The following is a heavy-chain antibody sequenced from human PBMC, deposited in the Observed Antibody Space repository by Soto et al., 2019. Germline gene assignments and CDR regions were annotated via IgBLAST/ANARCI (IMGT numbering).Heavy chain of an antibody. CDR1: GFTFSSYN. CDR2: ITSSSSSI. CDR3: ASHYGDNGWFDP. D-gene: IGHD4-17*01. J-gene: IGHJ5*02. Sequence: GGSLRLSCAASGFTFSSYNMNWVRQPPGKGLEWVSSITSSSSSIYYADSLKGRFTISRDNAKNSLYLQMNSLRAEDTAVYYCASHYGDNGWFDPWGQGTLVTVSS. V-gene: IGHV3-21*06.